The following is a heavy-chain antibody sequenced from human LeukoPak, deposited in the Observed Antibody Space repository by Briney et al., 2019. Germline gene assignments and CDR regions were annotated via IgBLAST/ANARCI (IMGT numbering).Heavy chain of an antibody. D-gene: IGHD5-12*01. CDR2: ISGNTGDT. CDR1: GYTFTNYG. J-gene: IGHJ1*01. V-gene: IGHV1-18*01. CDR3: ARVGRTIVATMAY. Sequence: ASVKVSCKASGYTFTNYGITWVRQAPGQGLEWMGWISGNTGDTNYPQTLQDRVTMTIDTSTSTAYLELRSLRSDDTAVYYCARVGRTIVATMAYWGQGTQVTVSS.